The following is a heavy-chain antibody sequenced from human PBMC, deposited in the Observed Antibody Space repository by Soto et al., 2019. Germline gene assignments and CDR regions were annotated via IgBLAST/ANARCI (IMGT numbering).Heavy chain of an antibody. D-gene: IGHD3-10*01. CDR2: ISGSGGST. CDR1: GFTFSSYA. Sequence: GGSLRLSCAASGFTFSSYAMSWVRQAPGKGLEWVSAISGSGGSTYYADSVKGRFTISRDNSKNTLYLQMNSLRAEDMAVYYCAKDLWFDQQTLPSQPRLKQSNDAFDIWGQGTMVTVSS. V-gene: IGHV3-23*01. CDR3: AKDLWFDQQTLPSQPRLKQSNDAFDI. J-gene: IGHJ3*02.